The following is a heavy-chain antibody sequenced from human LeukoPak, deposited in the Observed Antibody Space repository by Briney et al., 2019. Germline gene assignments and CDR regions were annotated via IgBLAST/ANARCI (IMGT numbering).Heavy chain of an antibody. CDR1: GFTFSTYA. CDR2: ISDSGGTT. D-gene: IGHD5-24*01. V-gene: IGHV3-23*01. CDR3: VKYTIYYFGMDV. Sequence: GGSLRLSCAASGFTFSTYAMSWVRQAPGKVLEWVSTISDSGGTTYYAESVESRFTISRDNSKNTLYLHMNSLRAEDTALYYGVKYTIYYFGMDVWGQGTTVTVSS. J-gene: IGHJ6*02.